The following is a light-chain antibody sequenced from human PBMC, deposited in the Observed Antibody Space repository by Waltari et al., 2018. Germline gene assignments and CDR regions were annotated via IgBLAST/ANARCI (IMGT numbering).Light chain of an antibody. V-gene: IGKV3-11*01. Sequence: EIVLTQSPATLSLSPGERATLSCRASQSVSIYLAWYQQKPGQSPRLLIYDASNRATGITARFRCSGSGIDFTLTISSLEPEDFAVYYCQQRSNWYTFGQGTKLEIK. CDR1: QSVSIY. J-gene: IGKJ2*01. CDR3: QQRSNWYT. CDR2: DAS.